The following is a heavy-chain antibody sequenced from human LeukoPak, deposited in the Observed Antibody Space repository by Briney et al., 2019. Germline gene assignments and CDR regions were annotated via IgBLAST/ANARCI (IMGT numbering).Heavy chain of an antibody. CDR2: INWDGGNT. D-gene: IGHD6-13*01. Sequence: WGSVRLSCKDFGLTFDDYGMSWVRQVPGKGLEWVCGINWDGGNTHCADSVKGRFDISRDNAKNSLFLQMSSLRAEDTALYYCARDVSSNWYSFNFWGQGTQVTVTS. J-gene: IGHJ4*02. CDR1: GLTFDDYG. CDR3: ARDVSSNWYSFNF. V-gene: IGHV3-20*04.